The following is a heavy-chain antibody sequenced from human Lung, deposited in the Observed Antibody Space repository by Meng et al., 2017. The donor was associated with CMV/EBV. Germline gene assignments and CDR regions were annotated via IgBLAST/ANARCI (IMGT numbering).Heavy chain of an antibody. CDR2: IIPITDTA. CDR3: ASVPLIRGPEDY. D-gene: IGHD3-10*01. J-gene: IGHJ4*02. V-gene: IGHV1-69*08. Sequence: CQASGGTFSSYTFIWVRQAPGQGLEWMGRIIPITDTANYAQKFLGRLTITADKSTTTAFMELSSLRSDDTAVYYCASVPLIRGPEDYWGQGTLVTVSS. CDR1: GGTFSSYT.